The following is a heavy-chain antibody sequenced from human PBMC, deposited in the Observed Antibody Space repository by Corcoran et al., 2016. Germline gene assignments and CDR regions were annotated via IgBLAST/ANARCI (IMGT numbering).Heavy chain of an antibody. V-gene: IGHV4-39*07. D-gene: IGHD3-22*01. J-gene: IGHJ4*02. CDR2: IYYSGST. CDR3: ARGALYYDSSGYYVY. Sequence: QLQLQESGPGLVKPSETLSLTCTVSGGSISSSSYYWGWIRQPPGKGLEWIGSIYYSGSTYYNPSLKSRVTISVDTSKNQFSLKLSSVTAADTAVYYCARGALYYDSSGYYVYWGQGTLVTVSS. CDR1: GGSISSSSYY.